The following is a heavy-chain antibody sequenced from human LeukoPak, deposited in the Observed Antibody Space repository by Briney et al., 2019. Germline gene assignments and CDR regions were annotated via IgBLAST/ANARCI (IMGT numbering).Heavy chain of an antibody. V-gene: IGHV4-59*01. CDR2: IYYSGST. CDR1: GGSISSYY. J-gene: IGHJ4*02. Sequence: PSETLSLTCTVSGGSISSYYWSWIWQPPGKGLEWIGYIYYSGSTNYNPSLKSRVTISVDTSKNQFSLKLSSVTAADTAVYYCARSRVYYYDSSGYLDYWGQGTLVTVSS. D-gene: IGHD3-22*01. CDR3: ARSRVYYYDSSGYLDY.